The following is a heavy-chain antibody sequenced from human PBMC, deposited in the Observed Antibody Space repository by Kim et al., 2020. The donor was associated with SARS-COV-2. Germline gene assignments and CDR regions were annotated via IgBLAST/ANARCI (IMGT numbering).Heavy chain of an antibody. D-gene: IGHD3-22*01. CDR1: GYTLTELS. J-gene: IGHJ6*02. Sequence: ASVKVSCKVSGYTLTELSMHWVRQAPGKGLEWMGGFDPEDGETIYAQKFQGRVTMTEDTSTDTAYMELSSLRSEDTAVYYCATDWGYDSRLNGMDVWGQGTTVTVSS. V-gene: IGHV1-24*01. CDR3: ATDWGYDSRLNGMDV. CDR2: FDPEDGET.